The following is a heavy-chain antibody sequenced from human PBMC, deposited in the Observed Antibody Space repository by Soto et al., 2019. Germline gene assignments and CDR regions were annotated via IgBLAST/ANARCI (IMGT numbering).Heavy chain of an antibody. CDR1: GYTFTSYY. CDR3: AKVLRPLTVGATSDPPPYFDY. CDR2: INPSGGST. V-gene: IGHV1-46*01. J-gene: IGHJ4*02. Sequence: ASVKVSCKASGYTFTSYYMHWVRQAPGQGLEWMGIINPSGGSTSYAQKFQGRVTMTRDTSTSTVYMELSSLRSEDTAVYYCAKVLRPLTVGATSDPPPYFDYWGQGTLVTVSS. D-gene: IGHD1-26*01.